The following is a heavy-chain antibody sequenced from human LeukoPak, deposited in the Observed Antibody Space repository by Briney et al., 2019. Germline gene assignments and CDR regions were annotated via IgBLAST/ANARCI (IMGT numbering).Heavy chain of an antibody. CDR2: MNPKSGNT. CDR1: GYAFTSYD. Sequence: ASVKVSCKASGYAFTSYDINWVRQATGQGLEWMGWMNPKSGNTGYAQKFQGRVTMTRNTSISTAYMELSSLRSEDTAVYYCARAYYDSSGYYYIDYWGQGTLVTVSS. CDR3: ARAYYDSSGYYYIDY. V-gene: IGHV1-8*01. D-gene: IGHD3-22*01. J-gene: IGHJ4*02.